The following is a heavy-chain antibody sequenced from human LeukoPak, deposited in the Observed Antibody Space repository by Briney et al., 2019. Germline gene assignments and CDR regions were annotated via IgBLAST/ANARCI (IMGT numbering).Heavy chain of an antibody. CDR2: ISSSGSTI. J-gene: IGHJ4*02. V-gene: IGHV3-48*03. CDR3: ATQYSSDSFDY. CDR1: GFTFSSYE. D-gene: IGHD6-19*01. Sequence: GGSLRLSCAASGFTFSSYEMNWVRQAPGKGLXXVSYISSSGSTIYYADSVKGRFTISRDNAKNSLYLQMNSLRAEDTAVYYCATQYSSDSFDYWGQGTLVTVSS.